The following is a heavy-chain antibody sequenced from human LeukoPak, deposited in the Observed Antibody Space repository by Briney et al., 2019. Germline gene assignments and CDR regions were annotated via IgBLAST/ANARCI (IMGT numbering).Heavy chain of an antibody. CDR1: GLTFSSYA. Sequence: PGGSLRLSCAAAGLTFSSYAMHLVRQAPGKGLEWVAVISYDGSNKYYADSVKGRFTISRDNSKNTLYLQMNSLRAEDTAVYYCAREEWFDPWGQGTLVTVSS. V-gene: IGHV3-30-3*01. CDR3: AREEWFDP. J-gene: IGHJ5*02. CDR2: ISYDGSNK.